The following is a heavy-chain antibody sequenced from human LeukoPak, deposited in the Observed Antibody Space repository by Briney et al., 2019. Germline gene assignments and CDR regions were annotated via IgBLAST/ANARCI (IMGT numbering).Heavy chain of an antibody. Sequence: PGRSLRLSCAASGFTFSSYGMHWVRQAPGKGLEGVAVISYDGSNKYYADSVKGRFTISRDNAKKSVYLHMNSLRAEDTALYYCARLSAYYYGSFFYYYMDVWGKGTTVTVSS. V-gene: IGHV3-30*03. CDR2: ISYDGSNK. D-gene: IGHD3-10*01. CDR3: ARLSAYYYGSFFYYYMDV. J-gene: IGHJ6*03. CDR1: GFTFSSYG.